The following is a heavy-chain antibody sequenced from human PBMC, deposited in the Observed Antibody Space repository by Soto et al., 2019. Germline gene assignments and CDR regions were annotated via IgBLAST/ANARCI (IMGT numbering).Heavy chain of an antibody. D-gene: IGHD3-16*02. CDR1: GFTFSSSW. CDR2: ISGDGSST. V-gene: IGHV3-74*01. J-gene: IGHJ6*03. Sequence: GGSLRLSCAASGFTFSSSWMHRVRQAPGKGLVWVSRISGDGSSTNYADSVKGRFTISRDNAKNSLYLQMNSLRAEDTALYHCARGIEVPYYMDVWGKGTTVTVSS. CDR3: ARGIEVPYYMDV.